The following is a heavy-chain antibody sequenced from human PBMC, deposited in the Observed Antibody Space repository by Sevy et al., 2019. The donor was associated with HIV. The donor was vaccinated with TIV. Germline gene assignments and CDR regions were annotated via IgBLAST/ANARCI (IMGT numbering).Heavy chain of an antibody. D-gene: IGHD1-26*01. J-gene: IGHJ1*01. V-gene: IGHV3-30*04. CDR3: ARGENNDEFFQY. Sequence: GGSLRLSCAASGFIFSNFAMHWVRQAPGKGLEWVAVTSYDGSHKYYADSVKGRFTVSRDNSRKMLSLEMNSLRRDDTAVYYCARGENNDEFFQYWGQGTLVTVSS. CDR2: TSYDGSHK. CDR1: GFIFSNFA.